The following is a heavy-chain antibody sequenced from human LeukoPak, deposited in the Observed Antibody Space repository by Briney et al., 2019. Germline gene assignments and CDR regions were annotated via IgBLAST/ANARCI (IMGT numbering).Heavy chain of an antibody. CDR1: GFTFSSYA. CDR3: ARDSIRGGGLRYFDWLYYFDY. CDR2: ISSSSSTI. J-gene: IGHJ4*02. Sequence: TGGSLRLSCAASGFTFSSYAMSWVRQAPGKGLEWVSYISSSSSTIYYADSVKGRFTISRDNAKNSLYLQMNSLRAEDTAVYYCARDSIRGGGLRYFDWLYYFDYWGQGTLVTVSS. D-gene: IGHD3-9*01. V-gene: IGHV3-48*01.